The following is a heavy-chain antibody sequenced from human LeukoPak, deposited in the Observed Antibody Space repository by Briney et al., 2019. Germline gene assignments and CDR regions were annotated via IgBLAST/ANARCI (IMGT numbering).Heavy chain of an antibody. D-gene: IGHD3-10*01. Sequence: SQTLSLTCTVSGGSISSGGYYWSWLRQHPGKGLEWIGYIYYSGSTYYNPSLKSRVTISVDTSKNQLSLKLSSVTAADTAVYYCARDSGGGIWFGEWGQGTLVTVSS. CDR2: IYYSGST. CDR1: GGSISSGGYY. CDR3: ARDSGGGIWFGE. J-gene: IGHJ4*02. V-gene: IGHV4-31*03.